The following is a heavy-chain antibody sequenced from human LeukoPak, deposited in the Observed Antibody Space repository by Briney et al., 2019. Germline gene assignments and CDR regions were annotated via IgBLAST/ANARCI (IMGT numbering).Heavy chain of an antibody. CDR1: GESFSAYF. J-gene: IGHJ4*03. CDR3: ATRSSTLAAARCFDD. CDR2: IDHRGSS. Sequence: PSETLSLTCAVHGESFSAYFWSWIRQVPGKGLEWIGEIDHRGSSNYNPLLKSRATISVDTSKNHFSLSLTSVTAADTAVYYCATRSSTLAAARCFDDWGQGTVVTVSS. V-gene: IGHV4-34*01. D-gene: IGHD6-6*01.